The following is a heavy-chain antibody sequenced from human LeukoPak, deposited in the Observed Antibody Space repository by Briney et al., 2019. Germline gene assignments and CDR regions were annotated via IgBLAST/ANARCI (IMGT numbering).Heavy chain of an antibody. J-gene: IGHJ4*02. CDR2: IKQDGSER. CDR1: GFTFSTYW. Sequence: GGSLRLSCAASGFTFSTYWMSWVRQVPGKGLEWVANIKQDGSERNYVDSVKGRFTISRDDAKNSLYLQMNSLRVEDTAVYYCARDKVAGSMAGSNFDYWGQGTLVTVSS. CDR3: ARDKVAGSMAGSNFDY. D-gene: IGHD6-19*01. V-gene: IGHV3-7*01.